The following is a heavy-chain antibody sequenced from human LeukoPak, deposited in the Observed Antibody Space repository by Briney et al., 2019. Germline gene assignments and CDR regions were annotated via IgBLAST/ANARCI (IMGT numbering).Heavy chain of an antibody. Sequence: ASVKVSCKASGYKFTNYGVTWVRQAPGQGLEWMGWISAYNGNTHSTQKFQGRVTMTTDTSTSTAYMELRSLRSDDTAVYYCARFFIPPYYYDSSGYRPWMGTDYWGQGTLVTVSS. D-gene: IGHD3-22*01. CDR3: ARFFIPPYYYDSSGYRPWMGTDY. J-gene: IGHJ4*02. V-gene: IGHV1-18*01. CDR1: GYKFTNYG. CDR2: ISAYNGNT.